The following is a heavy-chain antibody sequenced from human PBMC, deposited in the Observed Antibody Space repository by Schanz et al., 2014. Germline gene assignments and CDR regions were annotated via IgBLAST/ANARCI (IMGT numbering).Heavy chain of an antibody. CDR3: ARPSDSSWYMDV. CDR1: GFRFDDYA. CDR2: IDRDGGHT. Sequence: VQLAESGGGVVQPGRSLRLSCVASGFRFDDYAMHWVRQAPGKGLEWVSLIDRDGGHTYYADSVKGRFTISRDNSKNSLYLQMNSLRAEDTAVYYCARPSDSSWYMDVWGKGTTVTVSS. D-gene: IGHD2-21*02. J-gene: IGHJ6*03. V-gene: IGHV3-43*02.